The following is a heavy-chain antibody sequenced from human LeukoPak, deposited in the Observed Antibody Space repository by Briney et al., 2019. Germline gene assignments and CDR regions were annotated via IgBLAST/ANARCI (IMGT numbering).Heavy chain of an antibody. V-gene: IGHV4-59*01. D-gene: IGHD6-6*01. J-gene: IGHJ3*02. CDR1: VDSISGYY. Sequence: SETLSLTCTVSVDSISGYYWSWIRQPPGEGLEWIGYMYYSGNTNYNPSLKSRLTTSLDTSKNQFSLTLRSVAAADTAVYYCARSASSNSRSAFDIWGQGTMVTVSS. CDR3: ARSASSNSRSAFDI. CDR2: MYYSGNT.